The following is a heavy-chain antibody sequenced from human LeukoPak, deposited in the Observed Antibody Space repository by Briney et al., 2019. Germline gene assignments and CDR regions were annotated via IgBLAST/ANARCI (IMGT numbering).Heavy chain of an antibody. D-gene: IGHD3-22*01. Sequence: GESLKISCKGSGYSFTSYWIGWVRQMPGKGLEWMGIIYPGDSDTRYSPSFQGQVTISADKSISTASLQWSSLKASDTAMYYRARPDPGEYYYDSSGYSAFDIWGQGTMVTVSS. V-gene: IGHV5-51*01. CDR1: GYSFTSYW. CDR2: IYPGDSDT. CDR3: ARPDPGEYYYDSSGYSAFDI. J-gene: IGHJ3*02.